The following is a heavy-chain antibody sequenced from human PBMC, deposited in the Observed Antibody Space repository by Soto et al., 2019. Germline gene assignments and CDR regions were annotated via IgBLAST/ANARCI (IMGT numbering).Heavy chain of an antibody. CDR1: GGSISSGGYY. D-gene: IGHD4-17*01. CDR3: ASTGMTTADNWFDP. J-gene: IGHJ5*02. Sequence: QVQLQESGPGLVKPSQTLFLTCTVSGGSISSGGYYWSWIRQHPGKGLEWIGYIYYSGSTYYNPSLKSRVTISVDTSKNQFSLKLSSVTAADTAVYYCASTGMTTADNWFDPWGQGTLVTVSS. V-gene: IGHV4-31*03. CDR2: IYYSGST.